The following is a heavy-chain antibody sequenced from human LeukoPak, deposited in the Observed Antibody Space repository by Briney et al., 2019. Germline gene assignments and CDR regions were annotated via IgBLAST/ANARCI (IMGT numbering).Heavy chain of an antibody. Sequence: PGGSLRLSCAASGFTFSSYAMSWVRQAPGKGLEWVSGIISGGNTCYADSVKGRFTISRDNSKNALYLQMNSLRAEDTAVYHCAKSRATSDWYFFDYWGQGTLVTVSS. D-gene: IGHD2-21*02. J-gene: IGHJ4*02. CDR1: GFTFSSYA. CDR3: AKSRATSDWYFFDY. V-gene: IGHV3-23*01. CDR2: IISGGNT.